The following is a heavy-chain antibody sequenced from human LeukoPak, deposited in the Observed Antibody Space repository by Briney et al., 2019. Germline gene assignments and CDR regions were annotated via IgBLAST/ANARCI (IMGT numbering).Heavy chain of an antibody. CDR2: IYYSGST. J-gene: IGHJ4*02. V-gene: IGHV4-30-4*02. D-gene: IGHD6-6*01. CDR1: GGSISSGDYY. Sequence: TSETLSLTCTVSGGSISSGDYYWSWIRQPPGKGLEWIGYIYYSGSTYYNPSLKSRVTISVDTSKNQFSLKLSSVTAADTAVYYCARSLTSSSFWDYWGQGTLVTVSS. CDR3: ARSLTSSSFWDY.